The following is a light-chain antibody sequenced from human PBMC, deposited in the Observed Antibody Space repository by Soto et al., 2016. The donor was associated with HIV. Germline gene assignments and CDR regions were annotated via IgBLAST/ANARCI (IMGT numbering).Light chain of an antibody. CDR2: TAS. V-gene: IGKV1-39*01. CDR3: QQSFSVPYS. CDR1: QTISKF. J-gene: IGKJ2*01. Sequence: DIQMTQSPSSLSASVGDRVTITCRASQTISKFLNWFQQKPGKVPKLLIYTASTLQGGVPSRFSGSGSGTDFTLTISSLQPEDFATYYCQQSFSVPYSFGQGTKVESK.